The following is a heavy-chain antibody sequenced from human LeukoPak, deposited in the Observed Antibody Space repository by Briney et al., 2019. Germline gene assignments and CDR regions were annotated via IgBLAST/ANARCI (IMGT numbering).Heavy chain of an antibody. J-gene: IGHJ3*02. V-gene: IGHV1-69*05. CDR1: GGTFSSYA. Sequence: SVKVSCKASGGTFSSYAISWVRQAPGQGLEWMGGIIPIFDTANYAQKFQGRVTITTDESTSTAYMELSSLRSEDTAVYYCASGDGGAPETTRSVAFDIWGQGTMVTVSS. CDR3: ASGDGGAPETTRSVAFDI. CDR2: IIPIFDTA. D-gene: IGHD4-17*01.